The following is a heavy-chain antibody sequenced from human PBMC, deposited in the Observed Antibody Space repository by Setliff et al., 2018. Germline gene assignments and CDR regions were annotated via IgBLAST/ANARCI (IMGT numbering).Heavy chain of an antibody. V-gene: IGHV1-24*01. CDR2: FDPEDGET. Sequence: ASVKVSCKVSGYTLTELSMHWVRQAPGKGLEWMGGFDPEDGETIYAQKFQGRVTMTEDTSADTAYMELSSLRSEDTAVYYCATGGRFLEWLGPVTWWFDPWGQGTLVTVSS. CDR3: ATGGRFLEWLGPVTWWFDP. D-gene: IGHD3-3*01. CDR1: GYTLTELS. J-gene: IGHJ5*02.